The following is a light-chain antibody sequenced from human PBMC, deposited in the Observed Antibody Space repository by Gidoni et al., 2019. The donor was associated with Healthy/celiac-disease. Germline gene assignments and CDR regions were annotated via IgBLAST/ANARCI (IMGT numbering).Light chain of an antibody. CDR3: QRRSNWPLT. J-gene: IGKJ4*01. V-gene: IGKV3-11*01. Sequence: DIVLTQSPATLSLSPGERATLPCRASQSVSSYLAWYQQKPGQAPRLLIYDASNSATGIPARFSGSGSGTDFTLTSSSLEPEDFAVYYCQRRSNWPLTFGGGTKVEIK. CDR1: QSVSSY. CDR2: DAS.